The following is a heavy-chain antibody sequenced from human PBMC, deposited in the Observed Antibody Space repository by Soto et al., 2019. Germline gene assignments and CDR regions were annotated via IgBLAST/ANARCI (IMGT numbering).Heavy chain of an antibody. Sequence: GESLKISCKGSGYSFTSYWISWVRQMPGKGLEWMGRIDPSDSYTNYSPSFQGHVTISADRSISTAYLQWSSLKASDTAMYYCARPLMPDYYDSSVGAFDIWGQGAMVTVSS. CDR3: ARPLMPDYYDSSVGAFDI. CDR2: IDPSDSYT. V-gene: IGHV5-10-1*01. CDR1: GYSFTSYW. J-gene: IGHJ3*02. D-gene: IGHD3-22*01.